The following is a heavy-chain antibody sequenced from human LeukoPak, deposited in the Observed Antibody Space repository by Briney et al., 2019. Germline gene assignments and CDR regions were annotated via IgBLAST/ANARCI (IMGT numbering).Heavy chain of an antibody. J-gene: IGHJ6*03. D-gene: IGHD1-14*01. Sequence: SETLSLTCTVSGGSISSGSYYWSWIRQPAGKGLEWIGRIYTSGSTNYNPSLKSRVTISVDTSKNQFSLKLSSVTAADTAVYYCAREKEPGPYYYYYYMDVWGKGTTVTVSS. CDR3: AREKEPGPYYYYYYMDV. CDR1: GGSISSGSYY. V-gene: IGHV4-61*02. CDR2: IYTSGST.